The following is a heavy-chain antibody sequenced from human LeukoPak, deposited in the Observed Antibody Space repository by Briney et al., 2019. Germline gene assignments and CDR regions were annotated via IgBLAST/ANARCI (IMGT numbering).Heavy chain of an antibody. D-gene: IGHD6-19*01. J-gene: IGHJ4*02. CDR1: GDSIRSSSYY. CDR2: IYYSGIT. Sequence: SETLSLTCTVSGDSIRSSSYYWGWIRQPPGKGLEWIGSIYYSGITYDNPSLKSRVTISVDKSKNQFSLKLSSVTAADTAVYYCARDSSGRFSFDYWGQGTLVTVSS. V-gene: IGHV4-39*07. CDR3: ARDSSGRFSFDY.